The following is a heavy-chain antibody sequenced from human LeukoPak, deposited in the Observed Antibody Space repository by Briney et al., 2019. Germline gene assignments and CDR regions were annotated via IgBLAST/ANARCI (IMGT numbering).Heavy chain of an antibody. CDR1: GYTFTNYG. V-gene: IGHV1-18*01. J-gene: IGHJ5*02. D-gene: IGHD1-20*01. CDR2: INTYNGNT. Sequence: ASVKVSCKASGYTFTNYGIIWVRQAPGQGLEWMGWINTYNGNTDYTEKFQGRVTMTTDTSTSTAYMELTSLRSDDTAVYYCARDMGITIIAPGSWGQGTLVTVSS. CDR3: ARDMGITIIAPGS.